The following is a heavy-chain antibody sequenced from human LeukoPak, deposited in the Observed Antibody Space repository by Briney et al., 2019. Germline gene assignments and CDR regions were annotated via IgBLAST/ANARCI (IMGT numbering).Heavy chain of an antibody. CDR3: AKIPRTYCSGGSCYADY. CDR1: GFTFSSYA. CDR2: ISGSGGST. J-gene: IGHJ4*02. D-gene: IGHD2-15*01. Sequence: GGSLRLSCAASGFTFSSYAMSWVRQAPGRGLEWDSAISGSGGSTYYADSVKGRFTISRDNSKNTLYLQMNSLRAEDTAVYYCAKIPRTYCSGGSCYADYWSQGTLVTVSS. V-gene: IGHV3-23*01.